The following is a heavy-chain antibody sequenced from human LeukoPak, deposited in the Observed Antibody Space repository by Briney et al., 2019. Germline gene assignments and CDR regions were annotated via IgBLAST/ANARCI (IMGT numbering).Heavy chain of an antibody. V-gene: IGHV3-30-3*01. J-gene: IGHJ4*02. CDR3: ARDQGYYDSSGYIDY. CDR2: ISYDGSNK. D-gene: IGHD3-22*01. Sequence: SCKASGGTFSSYAMHWVRQAPGKGLEWVAVISYDGSNKYYADSVKGRFTISRDNSKNTLYLQMNSLRAEDTAVYYCARDQGYYDSSGYIDYWGQGTLVTVSS. CDR1: GGTFSSYA.